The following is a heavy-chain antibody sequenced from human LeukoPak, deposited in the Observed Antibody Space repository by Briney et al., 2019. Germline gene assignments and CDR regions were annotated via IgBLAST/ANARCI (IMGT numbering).Heavy chain of an antibody. J-gene: IGHJ4*02. CDR2: ISTSSGNT. D-gene: IGHD3-22*01. CDR1: GYIFISHG. V-gene: IGHV1-18*01. Sequence: ASVKVSCKASGYIFISHGINWVRQAPGQGLEWMGWISTSSGNTNYAQRFQGRVTMTTDTSTSTAYMELRSLRSDDTAVYYCAREGYYDSSGHYWGQGTLVTVSS. CDR3: AREGYYDSSGHY.